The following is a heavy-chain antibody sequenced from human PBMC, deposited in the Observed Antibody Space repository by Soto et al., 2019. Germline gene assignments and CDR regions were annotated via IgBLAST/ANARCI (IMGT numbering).Heavy chain of an antibody. Sequence: EVQLVESGGGVVRPGGSLRLSCAASGFTFDDYGMTWVRQVPGKGLEWVSSVNWNGISTNYADSVKGRFTISRDNAKNSLYLQMNSLRAEDTALYYCARDGSGYYSFDYWGQGTLVTVSP. CDR1: GFTFDDYG. V-gene: IGHV3-20*04. CDR3: ARDGSGYYSFDY. D-gene: IGHD5-12*01. J-gene: IGHJ4*02. CDR2: VNWNGIST.